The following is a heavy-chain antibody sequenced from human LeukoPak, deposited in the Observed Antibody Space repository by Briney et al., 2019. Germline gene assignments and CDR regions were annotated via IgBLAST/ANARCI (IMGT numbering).Heavy chain of an antibody. V-gene: IGHV6-1*01. CDR1: GDSVSSDSAA. Sequence: SQTLSLTCALSGDSVSSDSAAWNWLRQSPSRGLEWLGRTYYRSQLYNDYALSVKSRVTINPDTSKNQFSLHLNSVTPEDTAVYYCAGDGPGNFDSWGQGTLVTVSS. CDR3: AGDGPGNFDS. CDR2: TYYRSQLYN. D-gene: IGHD1-26*01. J-gene: IGHJ4*02.